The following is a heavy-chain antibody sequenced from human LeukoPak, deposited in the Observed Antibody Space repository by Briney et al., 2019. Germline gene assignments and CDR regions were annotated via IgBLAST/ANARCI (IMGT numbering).Heavy chain of an antibody. CDR3: ARLTRLSTSPDRYYLDY. Sequence: SETLSLTCTVSGDSISCYYWSWIRQPPGKGLEWIGYIYTSGGTNYIPSLKGRVTISIDTSKNQFSLKLSSVTAADSAVYYCARLTRLSTSPDRYYLDYWGQGTLVTVSS. J-gene: IGHJ4*02. CDR2: IYTSGGT. D-gene: IGHD6-6*01. V-gene: IGHV4-4*09. CDR1: GDSISCYY.